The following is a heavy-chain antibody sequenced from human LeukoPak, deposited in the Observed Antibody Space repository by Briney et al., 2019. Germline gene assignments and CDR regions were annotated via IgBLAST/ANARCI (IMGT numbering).Heavy chain of an antibody. J-gene: IGHJ6*03. CDR2: IIYSGST. CDR3: ARDCSSTSCYHSGYYYYYMDV. Sequence: SETLSLTCTVSGGSISSYYWSWIRQPPGKGLEWIGYIIYSGSTTYNPSLKSRVTISVDTYKNQFYLKLSSVTAADTAVYYCARDCSSTSCYHSGYYYYYMDVWGKGTTVTVSS. CDR1: GGSISSYY. V-gene: IGHV4-59*01. D-gene: IGHD2-2*01.